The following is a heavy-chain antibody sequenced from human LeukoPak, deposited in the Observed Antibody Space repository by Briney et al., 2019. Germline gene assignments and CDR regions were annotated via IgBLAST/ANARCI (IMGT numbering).Heavy chain of an antibody. CDR2: ISSSSSNI. J-gene: IGHJ4*02. V-gene: IGHV3-21*01. D-gene: IGHD7-27*01. CDR1: GFTFSSYS. CDR3: ARDPPGAHFDY. Sequence: GGSLRLSCTASGFTFSSYSMNWVRQAPGKGLEWVSYISSSSSNIFYADSFKGRFTISRDNAQNSLFLQMNSQRVEDTAVYYCARDPPGAHFDYWGQGTLVTVSS.